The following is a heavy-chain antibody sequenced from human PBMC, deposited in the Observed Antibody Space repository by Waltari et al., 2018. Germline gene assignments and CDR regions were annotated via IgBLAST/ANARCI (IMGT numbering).Heavy chain of an antibody. V-gene: IGHV4-39*07. J-gene: IGHJ4*02. CDR1: GGSISSSSYY. D-gene: IGHD5-18*01. Sequence: QLQLQESGPGLVKPSETLSLTCTVSGGSISSSSYYWGWIRQPPGKGLEWIGSIYYSGSTYYNPSLKSRVTISVDTSKNQFSLKLSSVTAADTAVYYCARSVQLWLGQIYWGQGTLVTVSS. CDR2: IYYSGST. CDR3: ARSVQLWLGQIY.